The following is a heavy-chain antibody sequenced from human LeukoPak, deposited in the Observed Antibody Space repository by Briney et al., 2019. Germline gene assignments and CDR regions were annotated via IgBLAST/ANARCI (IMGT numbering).Heavy chain of an antibody. CDR1: GYTFTGYY. V-gene: IGHV1-2*02. CDR3: ARLRVNSSGYPWYYFDY. Sequence: ASVKVSCKASGYTFTGYYMHWVRQAPGQGLEWMGWINPNSGGTNYAQKFQGRVTMTRDTSISTAYMELSRLRSDDTAVYYCARLRVNSSGYPWYYFDYWGQGTLVTVSS. D-gene: IGHD3-22*01. J-gene: IGHJ4*02. CDR2: INPNSGGT.